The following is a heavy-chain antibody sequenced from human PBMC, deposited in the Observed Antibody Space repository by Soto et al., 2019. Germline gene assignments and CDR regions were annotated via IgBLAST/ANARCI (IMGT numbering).Heavy chain of an antibody. V-gene: IGHV1-8*01. J-gene: IGHJ4*02. Sequence: QVQLVQSGAEVKKPGASVKVSCKASGYTFSSYEINWVRQATGQGLEWMGWMNPNSGNTGYAQKFQGRVTMTRNTSITTAYMERSSMSSEDTAVYYCERGQSGYSSGWSPNDYWGQGTLVTVSS. CDR3: ERGQSGYSSGWSPNDY. CDR2: MNPNSGNT. D-gene: IGHD6-19*01. CDR1: GYTFSSYE.